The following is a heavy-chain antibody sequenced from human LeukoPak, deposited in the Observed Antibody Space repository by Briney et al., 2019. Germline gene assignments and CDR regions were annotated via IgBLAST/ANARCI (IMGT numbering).Heavy chain of an antibody. J-gene: IGHJ4*02. Sequence: GGSLRLSCAASGFTFSDYYMNWVRQAPGKGLEWVSYISTSGGTIYYADSVKGRFTISRDNAKNSLYLQMNSLRAEDTAVYYCARDSYYGGTQDYWGQGTLVTVSS. CDR2: ISTSGGTI. CDR1: GFTFSDYY. D-gene: IGHD4-23*01. CDR3: ARDSYYGGTQDY. V-gene: IGHV3-11*04.